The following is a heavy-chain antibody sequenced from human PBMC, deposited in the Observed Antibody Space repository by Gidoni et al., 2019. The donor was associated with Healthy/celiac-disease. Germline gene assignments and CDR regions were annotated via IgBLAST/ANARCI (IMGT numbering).Heavy chain of an antibody. V-gene: IGHV3-48*03. CDR1: GFTFSSYE. Sequence: EVQLVESGGGLVQPGGSRRPSCAASGFTFSSYEMNWVRQAPGKGLEWVSYISSSGSTIYYADSVKGRFTISRDNANNSLYLQMHSLRAEDTAVYYCARDDITGTIAFDYWGQGTLVTVSS. CDR3: ARDDITGTIAFDY. D-gene: IGHD1-7*01. CDR2: ISSSGSTI. J-gene: IGHJ4*02.